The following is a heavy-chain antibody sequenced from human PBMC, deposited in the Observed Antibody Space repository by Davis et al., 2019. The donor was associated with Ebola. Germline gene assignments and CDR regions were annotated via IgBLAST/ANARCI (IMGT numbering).Heavy chain of an antibody. D-gene: IGHD3-16*02. V-gene: IGHV1-18*01. Sequence: ASVKVSCKASGYTFTSYGISWVRQAPGQGLEWMGWISAYNGNTNYAQKLQGRVTMTTDTSTSTAYMELRSLRSDDTAVYYCARDLGELSSLYYYGMDVWGQGTTVTVS. CDR2: ISAYNGNT. CDR3: ARDLGELSSLYYYGMDV. J-gene: IGHJ6*02. CDR1: GYTFTSYG.